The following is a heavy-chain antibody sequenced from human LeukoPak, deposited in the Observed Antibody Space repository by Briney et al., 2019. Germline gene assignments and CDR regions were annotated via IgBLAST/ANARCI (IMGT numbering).Heavy chain of an antibody. J-gene: IGHJ4*02. CDR1: GFIFTSYA. CDR3: AKRGSKWDLDN. CDR2: ISYDGSNK. V-gene: IGHV3-33*05. D-gene: IGHD1-26*01. Sequence: GGSLRLSCAASGFIFTSYAMHWVRQAPGKGLEWVAVISYDGSNKYYADSVKGRFTISKDTSKNTLYMEKTSLRAEATATYYCAKRGSKWDLDNWGQGTLVTVSS.